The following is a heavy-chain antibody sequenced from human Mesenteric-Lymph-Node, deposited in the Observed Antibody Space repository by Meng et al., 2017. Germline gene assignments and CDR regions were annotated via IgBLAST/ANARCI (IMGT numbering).Heavy chain of an antibody. J-gene: IGHJ4*02. V-gene: IGHV4-34*02. Sequence: QVQLKQWGAEVLKPSETLSLTCAAHGGSLSGYYWSWIRQPPGKGLEWMGEVYHNGVTKYSPSLRSRVVISIDTSKNQFSLNLRSVSAADTAMYYCARGGATPMIIKYWGPGTLVTVSS. CDR1: GGSLSGYY. CDR2: VYHNGVT. D-gene: IGHD3-10*01. CDR3: ARGGATPMIIKY.